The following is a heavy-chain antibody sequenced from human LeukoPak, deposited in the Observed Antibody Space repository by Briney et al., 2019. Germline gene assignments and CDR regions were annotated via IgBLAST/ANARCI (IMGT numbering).Heavy chain of an antibody. D-gene: IGHD5-18*01. V-gene: IGHV4-38-2*02. CDR2: IYHSGTT. Sequence: SETLSLTCTVSGYSISSGYYWGWIRQPPGKGLEWIGSIYHSGTTYYNPSLKSRVTISADTSKNQFSLKLNSVTAADTAVYYCAREKTGYSYGTAFDIWGQGTMVTVSS. J-gene: IGHJ3*02. CDR3: AREKTGYSYGTAFDI. CDR1: GYSISSGYY.